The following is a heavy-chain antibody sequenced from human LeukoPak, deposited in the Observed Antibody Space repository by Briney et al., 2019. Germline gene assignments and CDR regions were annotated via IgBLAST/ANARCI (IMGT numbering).Heavy chain of an antibody. J-gene: IGHJ4*02. CDR3: AKPGGRMYSSSWHADGGGYYFDY. CDR2: VRYDGSNK. CDR1: GFTFRSYG. D-gene: IGHD6-13*01. V-gene: IGHV3-30*02. Sequence: GGSLRLSCAASGFTFRSYGMHWVRQAPGKGLEWVAFVRYDGSNKYYADSVKGRFTISRDNSKNTLYLQMNSLRAEDTAVYYCAKPGGRMYSSSWHADGGGYYFDYWGQGTLVTVSS.